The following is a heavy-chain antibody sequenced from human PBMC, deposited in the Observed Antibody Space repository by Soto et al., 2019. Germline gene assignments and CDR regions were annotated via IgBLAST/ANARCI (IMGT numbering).Heavy chain of an antibody. CDR2: INHSGST. CDR1: GGSFSGYY. Sequence: QVQLQQWGAGLLKPSETLSLTCAVYGGSFSGYYWSWIRQPPGKGLEWIGEINHSGSTNYNPSLKSRVTIAVDTSKNQFSLTLSSVTAADTAVYYCARGRKWLQLNYFDYWGQGTLVTVSS. CDR3: ARGRKWLQLNYFDY. D-gene: IGHD1-1*01. J-gene: IGHJ4*02. V-gene: IGHV4-34*01.